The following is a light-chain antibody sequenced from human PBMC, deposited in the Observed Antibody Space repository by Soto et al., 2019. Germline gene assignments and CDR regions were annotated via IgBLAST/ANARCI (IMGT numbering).Light chain of an antibody. CDR3: QQYDTYWK. J-gene: IGKJ1*01. CDR2: DVS. V-gene: IGKV1-5*01. Sequence: DIQMTQSPSTLSASVGDRVTITCRASQSISNWLAWYQQKPGKAPKLLIYDVSSLESGVPSRFSGSGSGTEFTLTISSLQPDDSATYYCQQYDTYWKFGPGTKV. CDR1: QSISNW.